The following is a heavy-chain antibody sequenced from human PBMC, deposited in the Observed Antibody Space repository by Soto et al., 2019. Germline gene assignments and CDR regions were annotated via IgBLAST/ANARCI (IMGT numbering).Heavy chain of an antibody. V-gene: IGHV4-59*01. Sequence: PSETLSLTCTVSSGSISTYYWSWIRQPPGKGLEWIGYIYYTGSTNYNPSPKTRVPISMDPPKNQSSLTLSSVPAADTAVYYCGGAPNWAYFDFWGRGTLVTVSS. CDR2: IYYTGST. J-gene: IGHJ4*02. D-gene: IGHD7-27*01. CDR3: GGAPNWAYFDF. CDR1: SGSISTYY.